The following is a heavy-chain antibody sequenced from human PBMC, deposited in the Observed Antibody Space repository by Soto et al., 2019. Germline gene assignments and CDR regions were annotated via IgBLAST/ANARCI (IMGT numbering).Heavy chain of an antibody. CDR3: AREMGVIGAPGYTWFDP. CDR1: GYTFSDYY. V-gene: IGHV1-2*02. D-gene: IGHD1-26*01. CDR2: INPSSGGT. Sequence: ASVKVSCKASGYTFSDYYVHWVREAPGQGLEWMGWINPSSGGTIYTQRFQGRVTMTRDTSISTVYMELSRLTSDDTAVYYCAREMGVIGAPGYTWFDPWGQGALVTVSS. J-gene: IGHJ5*02.